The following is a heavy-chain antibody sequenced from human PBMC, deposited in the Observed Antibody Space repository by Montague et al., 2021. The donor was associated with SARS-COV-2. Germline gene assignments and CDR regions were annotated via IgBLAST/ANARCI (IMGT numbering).Heavy chain of an antibody. Sequence: CAISGDSVSSHIAAWNWIRQSPSRGLEWLGRTYYRSKWYNDYAVSVRSRITISPDTSKNQFSLQLNSVTPEDTAVYYCTQGRGPGRTTWHYFDYWGQGTLVTVSS. V-gene: IGHV6-1*01. D-gene: IGHD1-14*01. CDR2: TYYRSKWYN. CDR1: GDSVSSHIAA. J-gene: IGHJ4*02. CDR3: TQGRGPGRTTWHYFDY.